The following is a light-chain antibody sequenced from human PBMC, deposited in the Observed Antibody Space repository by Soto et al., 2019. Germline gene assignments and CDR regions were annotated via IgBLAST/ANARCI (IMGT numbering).Light chain of an antibody. CDR2: KAS. J-gene: IGKJ2*01. CDR1: QSISSW. CDR3: QQYNNYPYT. Sequence: DILMPQPPPTLSASAGDRVTITCRASQSISSWLAWYQQKPCKSPKLLIYKASSLVTGVPSRFSGSGSGTEFTLTISRLQPDDFATYYCQQYNNYPYTFGQGTKLEIK. V-gene: IGKV1-5*03.